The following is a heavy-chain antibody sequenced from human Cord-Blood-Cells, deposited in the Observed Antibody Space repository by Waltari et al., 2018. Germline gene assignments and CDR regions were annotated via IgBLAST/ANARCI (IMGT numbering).Heavy chain of an antibody. J-gene: IGHJ4*02. V-gene: IGHV3-21*01. CDR2: ISSSSSYI. CDR3: ARDQDERANWIDY. D-gene: IGHD1-20*01. CDR1: GFTFSSYS. Sequence: EVQLVESGGGLVKPGGSLRLSCAASGFTFSSYSMNWVRQAPGKGLELVSSISSSSSYIYYADSVKGRFTISRDNAKNSLYLQMNSLRAEDTAVYYCARDQDERANWIDYWGQGTLVTVSS.